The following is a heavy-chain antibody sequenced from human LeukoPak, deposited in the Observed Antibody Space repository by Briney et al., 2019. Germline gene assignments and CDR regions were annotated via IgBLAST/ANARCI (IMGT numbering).Heavy chain of an antibody. J-gene: IGHJ1*01. CDR1: GYRFTSYW. CDR2: TYPGDSDT. CDR3: ARRVHRVGSYSSHADL. D-gene: IGHD1-26*01. Sequence: GESLKISCKGSGYRFTSYWIGWVRQMPGKGLGWMGITYPGDSDTRYRPSFQGQVTISADKSITTAYLQWSSLKASDTAMYYCARRVHRVGSYSSHADLWGQGTLVTVSS. V-gene: IGHV5-51*01.